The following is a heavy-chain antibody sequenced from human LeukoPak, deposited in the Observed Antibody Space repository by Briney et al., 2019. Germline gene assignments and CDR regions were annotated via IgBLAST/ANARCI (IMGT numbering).Heavy chain of an antibody. D-gene: IGHD7-27*01. V-gene: IGHV4-34*01. CDR1: GGSFSGYY. Sequence: TPSETLSLTCAVYGGSFSGYYWSWIRQPPGKGLEWIGEIDHSGNTNYNPSLKSRVTVSVDTSKNQFSLKLRSLTAADTAVYYCAKQGRKSAFDFWGQGTLVTVSS. J-gene: IGHJ4*02. CDR3: AKQGRKSAFDF. CDR2: IDHSGNT.